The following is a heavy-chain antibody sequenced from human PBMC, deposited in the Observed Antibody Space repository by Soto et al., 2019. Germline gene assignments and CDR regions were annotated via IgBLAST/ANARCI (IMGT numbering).Heavy chain of an antibody. CDR1: GGSISSGSYY. J-gene: IGHJ6*02. CDR2: IYYSGST. Sequence: QVQLQESGPGLVKPSQTLSLTCTVSGGSISSGSYYWSWIRQLPGKGLEWIGYIYYSGSTYYNPSLRRRVTISVDTSKNQSSLKLNSVTAADTAVYYCATRTDYYYGSGSLGGMDVWGQGTTVTVSS. CDR3: ATRTDYYYGSGSLGGMDV. D-gene: IGHD3-10*01. V-gene: IGHV4-31*03.